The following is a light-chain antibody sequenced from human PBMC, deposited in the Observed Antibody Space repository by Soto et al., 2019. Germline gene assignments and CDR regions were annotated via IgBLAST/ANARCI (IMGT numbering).Light chain of an antibody. CDR2: GAS. J-gene: IGKJ4*01. CDR1: QSISSSY. V-gene: IGKV3-20*01. Sequence: EIVLTQSPGTLSLSPGERATLSCRASQSISSSYLAWYQQKPGQAPRLLIYGASSRATGIPDRFSGSGSGTDFTLTISRLEPEDFAVYYCQQYASSPTFGGGTKV. CDR3: QQYASSPT.